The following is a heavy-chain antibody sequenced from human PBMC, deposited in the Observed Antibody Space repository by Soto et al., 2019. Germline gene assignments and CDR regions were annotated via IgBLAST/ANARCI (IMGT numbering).Heavy chain of an antibody. CDR2: IIPVVDVT. J-gene: IGHJ4*02. CDR3: ARSGTLDY. CDR1: GGSFDAYA. V-gene: IGHV1-69*02. D-gene: IGHD1-1*01. Sequence: QGQLVQSGAEVQKPGSSVRVSCKASGGSFDAYAINWVRQAPGQGLEWMGRIIPVVDVTNYGRRFQGRLTITADKSTTTAYMELNSLTSEDTAIYYCARSGTLDYWGQGTLVTVSS.